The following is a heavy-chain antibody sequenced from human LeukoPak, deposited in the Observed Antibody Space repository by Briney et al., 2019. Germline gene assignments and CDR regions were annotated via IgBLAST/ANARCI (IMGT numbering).Heavy chain of an antibody. V-gene: IGHV3-23*01. Sequence: GGSLRLSCAASGFTFSSYAMSWVRQAPGKGLEWVSAISGSGGSTYYADSVKGRFTISRDNSKNTLYLQMNSLRAEDTAVYYCAKVVSDFRFLEWLDYYYYYYMDVWGKGTTVTVSS. J-gene: IGHJ6*03. CDR1: GFTFSSYA. CDR3: AKVVSDFRFLEWLDYYYYYYMDV. D-gene: IGHD3-3*01. CDR2: ISGSGGST.